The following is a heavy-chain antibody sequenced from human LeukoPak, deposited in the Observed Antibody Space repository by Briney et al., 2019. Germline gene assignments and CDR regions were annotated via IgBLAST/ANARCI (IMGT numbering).Heavy chain of an antibody. CDR3: ARSSGTGTFSY. D-gene: IGHD6-25*01. V-gene: IGHV4-39*02. J-gene: IGHJ4*02. Sequence: SETLSLTCTVSGGSISISGYYWGWIRQPPGKGLEWIGSIYYSGSTYYNPSLKSRVTISVDTSKNHFSLKLSSVTAADTAVYYCARSSGTGTFSYWGQGTLVTVSS. CDR2: IYYSGST. CDR1: GGSISISGYY.